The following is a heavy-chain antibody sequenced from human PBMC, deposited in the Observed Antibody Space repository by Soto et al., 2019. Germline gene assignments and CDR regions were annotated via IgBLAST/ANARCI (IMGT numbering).Heavy chain of an antibody. CDR1: GFTFSSYS. J-gene: IGHJ4*02. D-gene: IGHD6-6*01. CDR2: ISSSSSYI. CDR3: ARDLHSSSSRYFDY. Sequence: EVQLVESGGGLVKPGGSLRLSCAASGFTFSSYSMNWVRQAPGNGLEWVSSISSSSSYIYYADSVKGRFTISRDNAKNSLYLQINSLRAEDTAVYYCARDLHSSSSRYFDYWGQGTLVTVSS. V-gene: IGHV3-21*01.